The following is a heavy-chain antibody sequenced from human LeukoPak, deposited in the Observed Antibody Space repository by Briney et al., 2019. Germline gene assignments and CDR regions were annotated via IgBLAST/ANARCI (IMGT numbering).Heavy chain of an antibody. V-gene: IGHV3-74*01. D-gene: IGHD5-12*01. J-gene: IGHJ4*02. CDR1: GFTFSSTW. CDR3: ARGPSGYHNT. CDR2: INSDGSST. Sequence: GGSLRLSCTASGFTFSSTWMHWVRQAPGKGLVWVSRINSDGSSTIYADSVKGRFTISRDNAKNTLYLQMNSLRAEDTAVYYCARGPSGYHNTGGQGTLVTVSS.